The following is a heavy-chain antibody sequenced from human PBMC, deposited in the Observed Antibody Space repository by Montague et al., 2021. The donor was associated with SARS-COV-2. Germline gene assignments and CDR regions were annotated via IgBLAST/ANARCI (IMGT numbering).Heavy chain of an antibody. CDR2: TYYRSKWYY. CDR3: ALAVAGRGGYDY. Sequence: CAISGDSVSSNSAAWNWIRQSPSRGLEWLGRTYYRSKWYYEYAVSLKSRITINPDTSKNQFFLQVKSMTPEDTAVCYCALAVAGRGGYDYWGQGTLVTVSS. V-gene: IGHV6-1*01. D-gene: IGHD6-19*01. CDR1: GDSVSSNSAA. J-gene: IGHJ4*02.